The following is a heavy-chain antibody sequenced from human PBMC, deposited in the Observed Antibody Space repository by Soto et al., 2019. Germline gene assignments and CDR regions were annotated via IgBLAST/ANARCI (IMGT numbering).Heavy chain of an antibody. J-gene: IGHJ4*02. CDR3: TTSGNPNIVDH. V-gene: IGHV3-15*07. Sequence: EVQLVESGGGLVKPGGSLRLSCAASGFSFSKAWMNWVRQAPGKGLEWVGRIGSRSGTTDYAAPVKGRFTISRDDSKYTLYLQMNSLKVEDTAVYFCTTSGNPNIVDHWGQGTMVTVSS. CDR2: IGSRSGTT. CDR1: GFSFSKAW.